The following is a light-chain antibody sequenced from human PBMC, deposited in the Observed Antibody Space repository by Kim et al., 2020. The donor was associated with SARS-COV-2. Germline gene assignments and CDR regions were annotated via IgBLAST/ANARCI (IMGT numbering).Light chain of an antibody. J-gene: IGLJ1*01. CDR3: SSYSSSGTRV. V-gene: IGLV2-14*01. CDR1: SSDVGDYGY. CDR2: DVS. Sequence: QSALAQPASVSESPGQSITISCTGTSSDVGDYGYVSWYQQHPGKVPKLVIYDVSDRPSGISDRFSGSKSGNTASLTISGLQPDDEADYYCSSYSSSGTRVVGTGTKVTVL.